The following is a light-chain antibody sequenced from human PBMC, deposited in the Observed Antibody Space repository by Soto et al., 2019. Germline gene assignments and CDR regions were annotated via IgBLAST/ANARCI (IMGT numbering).Light chain of an antibody. Sequence: DIQMTQSPSSLSASVGDRVTITCRASQSISSYLNWYQQKPGKAPKLLIYAASRLQSGVPSRFSGSGSGTDFTPAISSLQPEDFATYYCQQRYSTPLTFGQGTKVEIK. J-gene: IGKJ1*01. CDR3: QQRYSTPLT. CDR1: QSISSY. V-gene: IGKV1-39*01. CDR2: AAS.